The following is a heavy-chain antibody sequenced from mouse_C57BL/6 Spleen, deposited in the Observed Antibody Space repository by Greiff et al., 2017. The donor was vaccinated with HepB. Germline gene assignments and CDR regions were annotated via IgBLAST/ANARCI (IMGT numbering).Heavy chain of an antibody. CDR1: GYSFTGYF. V-gene: IGHV1-37*01. D-gene: IGHD2-4*01. Sequence: DVKLQESGPELVKPGASVKISCKASGYSFTGYFMNWVKQSHGKSLEWIGRINPYNGDTFYNQKFKGKATLTVDKSYSTAHMELLSLTSEDFAVYYCERCRYDYDGGDYAMDYWGQGTSVTVSS. CDR2: INPYNGDT. CDR3: ERCRYDYDGGDYAMDY. J-gene: IGHJ4*01.